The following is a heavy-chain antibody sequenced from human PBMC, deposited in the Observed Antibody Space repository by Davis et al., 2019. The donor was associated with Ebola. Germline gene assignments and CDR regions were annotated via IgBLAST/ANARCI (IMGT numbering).Heavy chain of an antibody. CDR2: IIPIFGTA. Sequence: SVKVSCKASGYTFTGYYMHWVRQAPGQGLEWMGGIIPIFGTANYAQKFQGRVTITADESTSTAYMELSSLRSEDTAVYYCARSLATVTHDPFDYWGQGTLVTVSS. CDR1: GYTFTGYY. J-gene: IGHJ4*02. V-gene: IGHV1-69*13. D-gene: IGHD4-17*01. CDR3: ARSLATVTHDPFDY.